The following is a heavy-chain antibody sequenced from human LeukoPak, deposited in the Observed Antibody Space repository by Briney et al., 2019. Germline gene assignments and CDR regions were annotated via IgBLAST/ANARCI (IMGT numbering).Heavy chain of an antibody. CDR2: IYYSGST. V-gene: IGHV4-39*01. Sequence: SETLSLTCTVSGGSISSSSYYWGWIRQPPGKGLEWIGRIYYSGSTYCNPSLKSRVTISVDTSKNQFSLKLSSVTAADTAVYYCARHSSSYDFWSGYPRSGMDVWGQGTTVTVSS. CDR1: GGSISSSSYY. D-gene: IGHD3-3*01. CDR3: ARHSSSYDFWSGYPRSGMDV. J-gene: IGHJ6*02.